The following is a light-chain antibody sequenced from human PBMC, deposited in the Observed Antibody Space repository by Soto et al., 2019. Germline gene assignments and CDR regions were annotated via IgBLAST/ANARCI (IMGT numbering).Light chain of an antibody. CDR1: QGITTY. CDR3: QQAYHPPLS. V-gene: IGKV1-39*01. Sequence: EIQLTQSPTSLAASLGDSVTITCRASQGITTYLNWYHQRPGMAPKLLIYVASNLVVGVPSRFSGRGSGTDFTLTIDNLQPYVFGTYYCQQAYHPPLSFGGGTMV. J-gene: IGKJ4*01. CDR2: VAS.